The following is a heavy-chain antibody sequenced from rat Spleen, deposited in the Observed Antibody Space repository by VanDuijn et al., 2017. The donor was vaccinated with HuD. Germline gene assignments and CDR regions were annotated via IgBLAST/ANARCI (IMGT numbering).Heavy chain of an antibody. V-gene: IGHV5-31*01. J-gene: IGHJ2*01. D-gene: IGHD1-11*01. CDR2: ISNAGGSI. CDR3: ARRHYGYTDYFDY. CDR1: GFTFNNYW. Sequence: EVQLVESGGGLVQPGRSLKLSCVASGFTFNNYWMNWIRQAPGKGLEWVASISNAGGSIYYPDSVKGRFTISRDNTKSTLSLQMDSLRSEDTATYYCARRHYGYTDYFDYWGQGVMVTVSS.